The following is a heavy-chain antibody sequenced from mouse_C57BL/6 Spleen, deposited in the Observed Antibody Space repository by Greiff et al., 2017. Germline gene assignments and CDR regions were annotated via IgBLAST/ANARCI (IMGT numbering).Heavy chain of an antibody. Sequence: EVKLVESGGGLVKPGGSLKLSCAASGFTFSSYAMSWVRQTPEKRLEWVATISDGGSYTYYPDNVKGRFTISRDNAKNNLYLQMSHLKSEDTAMYYCARQTAQATQDWGQGTTLTVSS. CDR1: GFTFSSYA. D-gene: IGHD3-2*02. CDR3: ARQTAQATQD. CDR2: ISDGGSYT. V-gene: IGHV5-4*03. J-gene: IGHJ2*01.